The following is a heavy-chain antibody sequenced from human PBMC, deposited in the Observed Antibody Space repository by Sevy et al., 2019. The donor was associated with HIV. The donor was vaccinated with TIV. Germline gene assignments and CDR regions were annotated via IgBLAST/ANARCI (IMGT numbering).Heavy chain of an antibody. V-gene: IGHV4-4*07. D-gene: IGHD2-15*01. CDR3: ARDRRWKVVVAADYGMDV. J-gene: IGHJ6*02. CDR1: GGSISSYY. Sequence: SETLSLTCTVSGGSISSYYWSWIRHPAGKGLEWIGRIYTSGSTNYNPSLKSRVTMSVDTSKNQFSLKLSSVTAADTAVYYCARDRRWKVVVAADYGMDVWGQGTTVTVSS. CDR2: IYTSGST.